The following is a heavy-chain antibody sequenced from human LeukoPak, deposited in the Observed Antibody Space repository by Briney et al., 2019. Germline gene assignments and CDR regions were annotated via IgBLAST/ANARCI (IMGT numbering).Heavy chain of an antibody. CDR1: GFTFSDFG. D-gene: IGHD4-23*01. CDR3: AKGGITPDY. CDR2: IWYDGSDK. Sequence: GGSLRLSCAASGFTFSDFGMHWVRQAPGKGLEWVAIIWYDGSDKYYAESVKGRFTISRDNSKNTLYLQMNSLRAEDTAVYYCAKGGITPDYWGQGTLVAVSA. J-gene: IGHJ4*02. V-gene: IGHV3-33*06.